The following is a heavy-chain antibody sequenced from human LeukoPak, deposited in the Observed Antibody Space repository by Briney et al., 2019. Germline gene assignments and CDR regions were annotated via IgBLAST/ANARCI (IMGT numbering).Heavy chain of an antibody. CDR1: GFTFSNYC. CDR2: ISSRSSTI. CDR3: ARGFCSFGTCYLLDL. D-gene: IGHD2-15*01. J-gene: IGHJ5*02. Sequence: GGSLRLSCTASGFTFSNYCMNWVRQAPGKGLEWVSYISSRSSTIYYADSVRGRFTISRDNAKNTLYLQIDSLRAEDTAVYYCARGFCSFGTCYLLDLWGQGALVTVSS. V-gene: IGHV3-48*04.